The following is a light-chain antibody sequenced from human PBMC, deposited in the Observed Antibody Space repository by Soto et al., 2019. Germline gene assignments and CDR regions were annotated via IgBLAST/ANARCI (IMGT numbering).Light chain of an antibody. J-gene: IGLJ3*02. CDR1: SSDVGGYSY. CDR2: EVS. CDR3: CSFTNSYTWV. V-gene: IGLV2-14*01. Sequence: QSALTQPASVSGSSGQSITSSCTGTSSDVGGYSYVSWFQHHPGKVPKLVIDEVSHRPSGVSERFSGSKSGTTASLTISGLQAEDEADYYCCSFTNSYTWVFGGGTKLTVL.